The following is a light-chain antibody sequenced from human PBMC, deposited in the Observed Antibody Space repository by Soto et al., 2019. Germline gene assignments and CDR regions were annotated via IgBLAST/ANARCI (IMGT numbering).Light chain of an antibody. V-gene: IGKV1-39*01. CDR3: QQSYSTPLT. CDR2: AAS. J-gene: IGKJ4*01. CDR1: QSISNY. Sequence: DIQMTQSPSSLSASVGDRVTITCRASQSISNYLNWYQQKPGKAPKLLLYAASSLQSGVPSRFSGSGSVTDFTLTISSLRAEDFATYYCQQSYSTPLTFGGGTKVEIK.